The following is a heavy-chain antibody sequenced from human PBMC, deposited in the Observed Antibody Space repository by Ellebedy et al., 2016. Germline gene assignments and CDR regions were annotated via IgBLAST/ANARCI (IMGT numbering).Heavy chain of an antibody. CDR2: TYYRSKWYN. J-gene: IGHJ6*03. Sequence: SETLSLXXAISGDSVSSNSAAWNWIRQSPSRGLEWLGRTYYRSKWYNDYAVSVKSRITINPDTSKNQFSLQLNSVTPEDTAVYYCAREVLAAHAYYMDVWGKGTTVTVSS. CDR3: AREVLAAHAYYMDV. CDR1: GDSVSSNSAA. V-gene: IGHV6-1*01. D-gene: IGHD3-3*02.